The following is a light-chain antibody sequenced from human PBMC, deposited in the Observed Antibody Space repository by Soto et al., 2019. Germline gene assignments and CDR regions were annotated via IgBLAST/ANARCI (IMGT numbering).Light chain of an antibody. J-gene: IGKJ4*01. Sequence: DIVMTQSPATLSVSHGERATLSCRASQSVSSNLAWYQQKPGQAPRLLIYGASNRPTGTPARFSGSGSATDFTLTISGLEPEDFAVYYCQQYGSSPTFGGGTKVDI. CDR1: QSVSSN. CDR2: GAS. V-gene: IGKV3-20*01. CDR3: QQYGSSPT.